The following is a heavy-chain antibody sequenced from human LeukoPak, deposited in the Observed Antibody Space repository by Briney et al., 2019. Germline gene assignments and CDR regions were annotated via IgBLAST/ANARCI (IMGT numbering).Heavy chain of an antibody. J-gene: IGHJ4*02. D-gene: IGHD3-10*01. Sequence: ASVKVSCKASGYTFTGYYMHWVRQAPGQGLEWMGWINPNSGGTNYAQKFQGRVTMTRDTSISTAYMELSRPRSDDTAVYYCARDPVVYYGSGSVDYWGQGTLVTVSS. CDR1: GYTFTGYY. CDR2: INPNSGGT. V-gene: IGHV1-2*02. CDR3: ARDPVVYYGSGSVDY.